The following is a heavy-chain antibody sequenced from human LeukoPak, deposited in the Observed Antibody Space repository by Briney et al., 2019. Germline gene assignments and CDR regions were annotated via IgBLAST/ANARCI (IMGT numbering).Heavy chain of an antibody. CDR3: AIMHGYYDGSGYWVQ. D-gene: IGHD3-22*01. Sequence: PGGSLRLSCAASGFTFGSYDMSWVRQAPGKGLEWVSFITPNADRTSYADSVEGRFTISRDNPRNTLYMQINSLRDEDTALYYCAIMHGYYDGSGYWVQWGQGTLVTVSS. CDR2: ITPNADRT. J-gene: IGHJ1*01. CDR1: GFTFGSYD. V-gene: IGHV3-23*01.